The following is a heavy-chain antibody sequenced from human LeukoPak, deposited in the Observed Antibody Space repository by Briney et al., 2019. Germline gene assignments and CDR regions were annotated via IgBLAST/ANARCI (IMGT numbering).Heavy chain of an antibody. D-gene: IGHD2-8*01. J-gene: IGHJ3*02. CDR2: TYYRSKWNN. CDR1: GDSVSSNTAA. V-gene: IGHV6-1*01. Sequence: SQTLSLTCAISGDSVSSNTAAWNWIRQSPSRGLEWLGRTYYRSKWNNNYAVSVKGRITINPDTSKNQFSLQLNPVTPEDTAIYYCARDLNGAVAFDIWGPGTMVTVSP. CDR3: ARDLNGAVAFDI.